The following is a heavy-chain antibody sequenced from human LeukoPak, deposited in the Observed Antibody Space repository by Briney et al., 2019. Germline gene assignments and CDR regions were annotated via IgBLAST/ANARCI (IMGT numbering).Heavy chain of an antibody. CDR2: FDPEDCET. CDR1: GYTLTELS. Sequence: ASVKVSCKVSGYTLTELSMHWVRQAPGKGREWMGGFDPEDCETIYAQKFQGRVTMTEDTSTDTAYMELSSLRSEDTAVYYCATGRDSYCSGGSCYDYWGQGTLVTVSS. CDR3: ATGRDSYCSGGSCYDY. V-gene: IGHV1-24*01. J-gene: IGHJ4*02. D-gene: IGHD2-15*01.